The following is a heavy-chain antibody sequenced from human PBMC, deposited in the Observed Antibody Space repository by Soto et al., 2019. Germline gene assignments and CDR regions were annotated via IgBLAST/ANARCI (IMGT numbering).Heavy chain of an antibody. Sequence: ASVKVSCKASGYTFTSYGISWVRQAPGQGLEWMGWISAYNGNTNYAQKLQGRVTMTTDTSTSTAYMELRSLRSDDTAVHYCARDPYYYDSSGYPFYYYYGMDVWGQGTTVTVSS. J-gene: IGHJ6*02. CDR1: GYTFTSYG. V-gene: IGHV1-18*01. CDR2: ISAYNGNT. D-gene: IGHD3-22*01. CDR3: ARDPYYYDSSGYPFYYYYGMDV.